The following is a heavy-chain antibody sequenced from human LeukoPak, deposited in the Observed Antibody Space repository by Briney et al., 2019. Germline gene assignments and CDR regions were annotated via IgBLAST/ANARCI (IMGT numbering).Heavy chain of an antibody. CDR2: ISSSSSYI. Sequence: GGSLRLSCAASGFTFSSYSMNWVRQAPGKGLEWVSSISSSSSYIYYADSVKGRFTISRDNAKNSLYLQMNSLRAEDTAVYYCARVGIPDVDYYYGTDVWGQGTTVTVSS. D-gene: IGHD7-27*01. CDR3: ARVGIPDVDYYYGTDV. J-gene: IGHJ6*02. CDR1: GFTFSSYS. V-gene: IGHV3-21*01.